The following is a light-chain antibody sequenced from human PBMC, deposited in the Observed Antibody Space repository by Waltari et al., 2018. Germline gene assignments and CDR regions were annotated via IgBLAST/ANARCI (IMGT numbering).Light chain of an antibody. Sequence: QSGLTQPASVSGSPGQLITITCTGTNSDIGGYKFVSWYQEHPGKVPKLILFDVSERPSGGSNRCSGSKAGNTASLTISGLQAEDEAHYYCSSYSGTTTFVLFGGGTNLTVL. V-gene: IGLV2-14*03. CDR1: NSDIGGYKF. CDR3: SSYSGTTTFVL. J-gene: IGLJ3*02. CDR2: DVS.